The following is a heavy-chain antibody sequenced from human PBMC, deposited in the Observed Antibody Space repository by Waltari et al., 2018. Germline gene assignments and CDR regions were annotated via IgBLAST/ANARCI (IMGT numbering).Heavy chain of an antibody. J-gene: IGHJ5*02. CDR3: ANPFYNWDDLLQS. CDR1: GSPLRPVS. Sequence: HLLASGGALVPPGGALRPPCTAPGSPLRPVSMNWCRRATGRGLEWVSSISGSDGTYYVEFVKGRFTISRDTSKNTVYLQRNSMRAADKAIYYCANPFYNWDDLLQSWGQGTLVTVDS. V-gene: IGHV3-23*01. CDR2: ISGSDGT. D-gene: IGHD1-20*01.